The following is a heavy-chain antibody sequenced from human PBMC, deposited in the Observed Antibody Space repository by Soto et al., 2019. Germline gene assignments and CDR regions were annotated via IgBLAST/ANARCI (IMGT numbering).Heavy chain of an antibody. CDR3: ARVLIEGFDP. D-gene: IGHD2-21*01. CDR2: ISAYNGNT. J-gene: IGHJ5*02. CDR1: GYTFTSYG. Sequence: GASVKVSCKASGYTFTSYGISWVRQAPGQGLEWMGWISAYNGNTNYNPSLKSRVTMSVDASKNQFSLKLSSVTAADTAVYYCARVLIEGFDPWGQGTLVTVSS. V-gene: IGHV1-18*04.